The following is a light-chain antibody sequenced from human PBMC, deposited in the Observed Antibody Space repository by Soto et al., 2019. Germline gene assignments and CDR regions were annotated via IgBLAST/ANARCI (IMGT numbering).Light chain of an antibody. CDR2: EVS. J-gene: IGLJ2*01. CDR1: SSDVGSHNF. V-gene: IGLV2-23*02. CDR3: YSYVGSIS. Sequence: QSALTQPASVSGSPGQSITISCTGTSSDVGSHNFVSWYQQHPGKVPELMIYEVSKRPSGVSNRFSGSKSGNTASLTISGLHAEDEADYYCYSYVGSISFGGVTKVTVL.